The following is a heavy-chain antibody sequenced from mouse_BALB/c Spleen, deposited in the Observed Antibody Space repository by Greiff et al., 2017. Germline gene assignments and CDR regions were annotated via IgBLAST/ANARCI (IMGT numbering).Heavy chain of an antibody. CDR1: GDSITSGY. Sequence: EVQLQESGPSLVKPSHTLSLTCSVTGDSITSGYWNWIRKFPGNKLEYMGYISYSGSTYYNPTLKSRISITRDTSKSQYYLELHSVTTEDTATYYCAREERRMVTPLWFAYWGQGTLVTVSA. CDR3: AREERRMVTPLWFAY. D-gene: IGHD2-2*01. V-gene: IGHV3-8*02. J-gene: IGHJ3*01. CDR2: ISYSGST.